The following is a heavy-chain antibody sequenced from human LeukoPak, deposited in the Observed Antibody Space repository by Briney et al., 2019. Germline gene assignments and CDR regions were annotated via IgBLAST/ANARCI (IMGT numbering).Heavy chain of an antibody. D-gene: IGHD3-10*01. Sequence: ASVKVSCKASGYTFTSYGISWVRQAPGQGLEWMGWISAYNGNTNYAQKLQGRVTVTTDTSTSTAYMELRSLRSDDTAVYYCARSEITITRGSWFDPWGQGTLVTVSS. CDR1: GYTFTSYG. J-gene: IGHJ5*02. CDR2: ISAYNGNT. CDR3: ARSEITITRGSWFDP. V-gene: IGHV1-18*01.